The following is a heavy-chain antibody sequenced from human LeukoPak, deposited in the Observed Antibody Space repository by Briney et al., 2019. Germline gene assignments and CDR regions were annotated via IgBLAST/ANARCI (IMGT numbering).Heavy chain of an antibody. CDR3: AREVSEGFDF. J-gene: IGHJ4*02. Sequence: GGSLRLSCTASGFTFSGYSMNWIRQAPGKGLEWVSSFGTRSTSIYHAGSVKGRFAISKDNAKNSLYLQMNSLRAEDTALYYCAREVSEGFDFWGQGTLVTVSS. D-gene: IGHD3-22*01. CDR2: FGTRSTSI. V-gene: IGHV3-21*01. CDR1: GFTFSGYS.